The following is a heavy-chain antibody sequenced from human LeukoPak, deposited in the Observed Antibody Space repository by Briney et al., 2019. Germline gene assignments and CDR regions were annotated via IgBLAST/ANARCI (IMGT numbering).Heavy chain of an antibody. Sequence: GGSLRLSCAASGFTFSGYSMHWVRQAPGKGLEWVALISYDRNTKYYADSVKGRFTISRDNSKNTLYLQMNSLRAEDTAVYYCAREGYYDFWSGYYFKGIFDYWGQGTLVTVSS. CDR1: GFTFSGYS. J-gene: IGHJ4*02. CDR3: AREGYYDFWSGYYFKGIFDY. D-gene: IGHD3-3*01. V-gene: IGHV3-30-3*01. CDR2: ISYDRNTK.